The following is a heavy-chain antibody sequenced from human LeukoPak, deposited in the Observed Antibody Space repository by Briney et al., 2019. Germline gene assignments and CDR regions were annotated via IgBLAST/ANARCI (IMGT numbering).Heavy chain of an antibody. CDR3: ASGSYRENFDY. CDR2: MNQDGSER. CDR1: GFTFSRFW. D-gene: IGHD3-16*02. Sequence: PGGSLRLSCAASGFTFSRFWMSWVRQAPQNGLEWVATMNQDGSERYYVYSVKGRCTIYRDNAKKSLYLQISKLRVEETAVYYCASGSYRENFDYWGQGILVTVSS. J-gene: IGHJ4*02. V-gene: IGHV3-7*01.